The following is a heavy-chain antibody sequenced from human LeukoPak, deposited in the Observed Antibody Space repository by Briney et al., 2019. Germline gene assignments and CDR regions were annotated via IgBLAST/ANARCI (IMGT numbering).Heavy chain of an antibody. Sequence: SETLSLTCTVSGDSISSYYWSWIRQPPGKGLEWIGWSGHIYARGSTNYHSSLKSRATTSVDTSKNQFSLKLSSVTAADTAVYYCARYYYGSGSNYNIAYFDHWGQGTLVTVSS. CDR2: IYARGST. CDR1: GDSISSYY. V-gene: IGHV4-4*09. J-gene: IGHJ4*02. CDR3: ARYYYGSGSNYNIAYFDH. D-gene: IGHD3-10*01.